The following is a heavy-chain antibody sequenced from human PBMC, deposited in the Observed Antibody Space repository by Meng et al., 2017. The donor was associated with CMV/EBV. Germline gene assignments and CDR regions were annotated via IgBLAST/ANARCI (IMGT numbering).Heavy chain of an antibody. Sequence: LSLTCAASGFTFSSYGMHWVRQAPGKGLEWVAVIWYDGSNKYYADSVKGRFTISRDNSKNTLYLQMNSLRAEDTAVYYCAKDRSVGFMDVWGQGTTVTVSS. CDR1: GFTFSSYG. CDR3: AKDRSVGFMDV. D-gene: IGHD1-26*01. V-gene: IGHV3-33*06. CDR2: IWYDGSNK. J-gene: IGHJ6*02.